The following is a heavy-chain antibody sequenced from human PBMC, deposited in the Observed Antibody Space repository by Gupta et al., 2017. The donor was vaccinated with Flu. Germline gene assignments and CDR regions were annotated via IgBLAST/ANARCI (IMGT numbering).Heavy chain of an antibody. CDR1: YA. V-gene: IGHV3-30*18. CDR3: AKRRGTYDTILTGLDY. CDR2: ISYDGRDQ. Sequence: YAIHWVRQAPGKGLEWVAGISYDGRDQYYGDAGKGRFSVSRDNAQNSGFLQMNSPRNEETDVYFCAKRRGTYDTILTGLDYWGQGILVTVS. J-gene: IGHJ4*02. D-gene: IGHD3-9*01.